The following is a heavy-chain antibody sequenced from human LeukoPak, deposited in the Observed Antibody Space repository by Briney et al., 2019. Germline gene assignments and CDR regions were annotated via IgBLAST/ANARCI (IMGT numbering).Heavy chain of an antibody. D-gene: IGHD3-16*01. J-gene: IGHJ5*02. V-gene: IGHV1-69*02. CDR2: IIPILGIA. CDR3: ARGGGSSPFGP. CDR1: GGTFSSYT. Sequence: SVKVSCKASGGTFSSYTISWVRQAPGQGLEWMGRIIPILGIANYAQKFQGRVTITADKSTSTAYMELSSLRSEDTAVYYCARGGGSSPFGPWGQGTLVTVSS.